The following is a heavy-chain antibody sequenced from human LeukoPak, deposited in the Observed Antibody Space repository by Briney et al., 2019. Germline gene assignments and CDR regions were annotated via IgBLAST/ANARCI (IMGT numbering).Heavy chain of an antibody. CDR3: ARGCHIVGDPEVYFDY. CDR1: GFTFSSYA. CDR2: ISYDGSNK. D-gene: IGHD1-26*01. J-gene: IGHJ4*02. Sequence: GGSLRLSCAASGFTFSSYAMHWVRQAPGKGLEWVAVISYDGSNKYYADSVKGRFTISRDNSKNTLYLQMNSLRAEDTAVYYCARGCHIVGDPEVYFDYRGQGTLVTVSS. V-gene: IGHV3-30-3*01.